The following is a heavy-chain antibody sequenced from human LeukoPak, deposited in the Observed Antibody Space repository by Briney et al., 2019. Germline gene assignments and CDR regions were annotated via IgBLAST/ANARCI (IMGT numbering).Heavy chain of an antibody. CDR2: IYYSGST. Sequence: SETLSLTCTVSGGSISSSSYYWGWIRQPPGKGLEWIGSIYYSGSTYYNPSLKSRVTISVDTSKNQFPLKLSSVTAADMAVYYCARASRSYDYVWGSYPSGPFDYWGQGTLVTVSS. CDR1: GGSISSSSYY. V-gene: IGHV4-39*06. D-gene: IGHD3-16*02. J-gene: IGHJ4*02. CDR3: ARASRSYDYVWGSYPSGPFDY.